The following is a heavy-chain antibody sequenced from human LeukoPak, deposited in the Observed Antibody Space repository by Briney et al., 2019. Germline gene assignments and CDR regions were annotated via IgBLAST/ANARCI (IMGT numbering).Heavy chain of an antibody. CDR1: GFTFSNYA. Sequence: GGSLRLSCAVSGFTFSNYAMSWVRQAPGKGLEWVSSISGTGTNTYYADSVKGRFTISRDNSKNTLYLQMNSLRAEDTAVYSCARYPAYGSGRNWFDPWGRGTLVTVSS. CDR3: ARYPAYGSGRNWFDP. V-gene: IGHV3-23*01. D-gene: IGHD3-10*01. CDR2: ISGTGTNT. J-gene: IGHJ5*02.